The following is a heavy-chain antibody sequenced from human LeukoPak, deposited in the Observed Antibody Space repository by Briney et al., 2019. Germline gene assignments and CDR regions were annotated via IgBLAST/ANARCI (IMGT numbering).Heavy chain of an antibody. CDR1: GGSISSGSYY. D-gene: IGHD3-22*01. CDR2: IYTSGST. V-gene: IGHV4-61*02. Sequence: SQTLSLTCTVSGGSISSGSYYWSWIRQPAGKGLEWIGRIYTSGSTNYNPSLKSRVTISVDTSKNQFSLKLSSVTAADTAVYYCARDGGYFSSGPDYWGQGTLVTVSS. J-gene: IGHJ4*02. CDR3: ARDGGYFSSGPDY.